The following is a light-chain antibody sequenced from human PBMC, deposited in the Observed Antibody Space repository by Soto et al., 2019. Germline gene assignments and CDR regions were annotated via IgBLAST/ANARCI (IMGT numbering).Light chain of an antibody. J-gene: IGLJ2*01. Sequence: QSALTQPRSVSGSPGQSVTISCTGTSSDVGGYNYVSWYQQHPGKAPKLMIYDVSKRPSGVPDRFSGSKSGNTASLTISGLQAEDEADYYCCSDAGSYTFVFGGGNKLTVL. CDR2: DVS. V-gene: IGLV2-11*01. CDR1: SSDVGGYNY. CDR3: CSDAGSYTFV.